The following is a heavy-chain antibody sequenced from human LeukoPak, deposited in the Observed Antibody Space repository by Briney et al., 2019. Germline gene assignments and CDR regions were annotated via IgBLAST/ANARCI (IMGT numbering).Heavy chain of an antibody. CDR2: INHSGST. V-gene: IGHV4-34*01. Sequence: PSETLSLTCAVYGGSFSGYYWSWIRQPPGKGLEWIGEINHSGSTNYNPSLKCRVTISVDTSKNQFSLKLSSVTAADTAVYYCAREESSGWYWYFDLWGRGTLVTVSS. D-gene: IGHD6-19*01. CDR1: GGSFSGYY. J-gene: IGHJ2*01. CDR3: AREESSGWYWYFDL.